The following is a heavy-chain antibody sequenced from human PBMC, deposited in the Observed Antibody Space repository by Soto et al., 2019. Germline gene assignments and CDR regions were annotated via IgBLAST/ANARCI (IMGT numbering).Heavy chain of an antibody. CDR1: GFTFSNYA. CDR3: AKLKGYGSGGNDHDY. CDR2: ISYSGSKK. Sequence: QVQLVESGGGVVQPGRSLRLSCAASGFTFSNYAMHWVRQAPGKGLEWVAVISYSGSKKYYADSLKSRFTISRDNSKNTLFLQMSSPRAEHTAVYYCAKLKGYGSGGNDHDYWGQGTLVTVSS. V-gene: IGHV3-30*18. J-gene: IGHJ4*02. D-gene: IGHD3-10*01.